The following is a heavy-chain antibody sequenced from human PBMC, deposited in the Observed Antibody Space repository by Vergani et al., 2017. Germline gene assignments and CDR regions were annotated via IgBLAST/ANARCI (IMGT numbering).Heavy chain of an antibody. Sequence: VQLVESGGGVVQPGGSLRLSCGASGFTFSNYGMHWVRQAPGKGLEWVASIKQDGNEKDYVDSVKGRFIISRDNARNSLYLQMNSLRVEDTAIYCCARELVAGTKEIDYWGQGTLVIVSS. CDR1: GFTFSNYG. D-gene: IGHD6-19*01. CDR2: IKQDGNEK. J-gene: IGHJ4*02. CDR3: ARELVAGTKEIDY. V-gene: IGHV3-7*01.